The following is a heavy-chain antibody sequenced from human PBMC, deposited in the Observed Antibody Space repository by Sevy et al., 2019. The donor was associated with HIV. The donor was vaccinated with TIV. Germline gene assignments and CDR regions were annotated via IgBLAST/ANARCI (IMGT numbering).Heavy chain of an antibody. CDR3: ARGSLTGYYLDY. V-gene: IGHV3-13*01. CDR2: IGTAGDT. J-gene: IGHJ4*02. CDR1: GFTFSSYD. Sequence: GESLKISCAASGFTFSSYDMHWVRQATGKGLEWVSAIGTAGDTYYPGSVKGRFTISRENAKNSLYLQMNSLRAGDTAVYYCARGSLTGYYLDYWGQGTLVTVSS. D-gene: IGHD3-9*01.